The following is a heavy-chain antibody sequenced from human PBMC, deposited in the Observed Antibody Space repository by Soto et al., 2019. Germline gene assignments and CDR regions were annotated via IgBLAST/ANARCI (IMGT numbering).Heavy chain of an antibody. CDR1: GYTFTDYY. CDR2: INTNNGGT. J-gene: IGHJ4*02. D-gene: IGHD1-26*01. V-gene: IGHV1-2*02. Sequence: VQLVQSGAEVKKPGASVKVSCKASGYTFTDYYMHWVRQAPGQGLEWMGWINTNNGGTIYAPKFQGRVTMTRDTSISTAYMEMSSLRSDDTAVYYCVRGEAVWGQGTLVTVSS. CDR3: VRGEAV.